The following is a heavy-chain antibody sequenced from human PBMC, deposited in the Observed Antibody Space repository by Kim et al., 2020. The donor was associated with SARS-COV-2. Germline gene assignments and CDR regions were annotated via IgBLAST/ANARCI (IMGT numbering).Heavy chain of an antibody. D-gene: IGHD3-9*01. CDR1: GYFISSSNW. Sequence: SETLSLTCAVSGYFISSSNWWGWIRQPPGKGLEWIGNIYYSGSTYYNPSLKSRVTMSVDTSKNQFSLKLSSVTAVDTAVYYCARFILTGGERYFDLWGRGTLVTVST. V-gene: IGHV4-28*01. CDR2: IYYSGST. J-gene: IGHJ2*01. CDR3: ARFILTGGERYFDL.